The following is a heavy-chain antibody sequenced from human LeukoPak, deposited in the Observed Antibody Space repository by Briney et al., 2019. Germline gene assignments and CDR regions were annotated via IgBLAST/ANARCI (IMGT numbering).Heavy chain of an antibody. D-gene: IGHD3-10*01. V-gene: IGHV4-34*01. CDR3: ARLDYYGSGSYDY. J-gene: IGHJ4*02. Sequence: PSETLSLTCAVYGGSFSGYYWSWIRQPPGKGLEWIGEINHSGSTNYNPSLNSRVTISVDTSKNQFSLKLSSVTAADTAVYYCARLDYYGSGSYDYWGQGTLVTVSS. CDR2: INHSGST. CDR1: GGSFSGYY.